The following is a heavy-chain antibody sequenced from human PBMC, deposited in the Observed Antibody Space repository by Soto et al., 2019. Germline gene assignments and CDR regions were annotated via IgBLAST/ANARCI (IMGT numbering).Heavy chain of an antibody. CDR1: GFTVSSNY. CDR3: ARDASGSYWGAYFDY. Sequence: EVQLVETGGGLIQPGGSLRLSCAASGFTVSSNYMSWVRQAPGKGLEWVSVIYSGGNTYYADSVKGRFTISRDNSKNTLYLQMNSLRAEDTAVYYCARDASGSYWGAYFDYWGQGTLVTVSS. D-gene: IGHD1-26*01. V-gene: IGHV3-53*02. CDR2: IYSGGNT. J-gene: IGHJ4*02.